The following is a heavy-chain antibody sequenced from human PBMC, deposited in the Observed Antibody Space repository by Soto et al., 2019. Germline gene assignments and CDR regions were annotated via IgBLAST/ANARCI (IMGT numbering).Heavy chain of an antibody. CDR2: IYHSGST. CDR1: GGSISSSNW. CDR3: ASRTTDSSGYYGYNWFDP. J-gene: IGHJ5*02. D-gene: IGHD3-22*01. Sequence: SETLSLTCAVSGGSISSSNWWSWVRQPPGKGLEWIGEIYHSGSTNYNPSLKSRVTISVDKSKNQFSLKLSSVTAADTAVYYCASRTTDSSGYYGYNWFDPWGQGTLVTVSS. V-gene: IGHV4-4*02.